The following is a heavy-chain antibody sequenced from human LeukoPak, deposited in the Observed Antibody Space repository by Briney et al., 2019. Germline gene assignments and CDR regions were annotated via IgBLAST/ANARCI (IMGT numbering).Heavy chain of an antibody. Sequence: ESGPTLVKPTQTLTLTCTFSGFSLSTSGVGAGWIRQPPGKALEWLALIYWDDDKRYSPSLKSRLTITKDTSKNQVVLTVTNMDPVDTATYYCAHSSRGFGESHFDYWGQGTLVTVSS. CDR2: IYWDDDK. CDR3: AHSSRGFGESHFDY. V-gene: IGHV2-5*02. J-gene: IGHJ4*02. D-gene: IGHD3-10*01. CDR1: GFSLSTSGVG.